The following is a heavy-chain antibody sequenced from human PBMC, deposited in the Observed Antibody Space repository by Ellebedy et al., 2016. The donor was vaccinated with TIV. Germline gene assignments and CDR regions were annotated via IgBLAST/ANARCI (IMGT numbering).Heavy chain of an antibody. CDR1: GGSISSSSYY. V-gene: IGHV4-39*07. CDR2: IYYSGST. Sequence: SETLSLTXTVSGGSISSSSYYWGWIRQPPGKGLEWIGSIYYSGSTYYNPSLKSRVTISVDTSKNQFSLKLSSVTAADTAVYYCAGGRSPFFDYWGQGTLVTVSS. J-gene: IGHJ4*02. CDR3: AGGRSPFFDY.